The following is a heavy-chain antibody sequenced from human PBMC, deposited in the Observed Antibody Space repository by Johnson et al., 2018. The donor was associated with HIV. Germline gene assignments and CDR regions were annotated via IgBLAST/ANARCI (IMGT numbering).Heavy chain of an antibody. CDR3: ATPQEGYSAFDI. V-gene: IGHV3-11*04. CDR1: GFTFSDYY. D-gene: IGHD2-15*01. Sequence: QVQLVESGGGLVQPGGSLRLSCAASGFTFSDYYMSWIRQAPGQGLEWVSYITGNGSSIYYADSVKGRFTISRDNAKNSLYLQMNSLRAEDTAVYYCATPQEGYSAFDIWGQGTMVTVSS. J-gene: IGHJ3*02. CDR2: ITGNGSSI.